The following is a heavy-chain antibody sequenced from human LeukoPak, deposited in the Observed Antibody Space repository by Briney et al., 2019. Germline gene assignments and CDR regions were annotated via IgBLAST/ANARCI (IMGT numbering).Heavy chain of an antibody. Sequence: PSETLSLTCTVSGGSISSYYWSWIRQPPGKGLEWIGSIYYSGSTYYNPSLKSRVTISVDTSKNQFSLKLSSVTAADTAVYYCARHYSQPQSGAFDIWGQGTMVTVSS. CDR1: GGSISSYY. V-gene: IGHV4-59*05. J-gene: IGHJ3*02. D-gene: IGHD2-15*01. CDR3: ARHYSQPQSGAFDI. CDR2: IYYSGST.